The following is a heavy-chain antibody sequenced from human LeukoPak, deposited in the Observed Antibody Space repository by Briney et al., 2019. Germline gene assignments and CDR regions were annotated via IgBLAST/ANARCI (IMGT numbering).Heavy chain of an antibody. V-gene: IGHV1-3*01. D-gene: IGHD3-10*01. Sequence: GASVKVSCKASGYTFSAYAMHWVRQAPGQRLEWMGWINAGNGDTKYSQKFQGRVTITRNTSASTAYMELSSLRSEDTAVYYCARQNFGSVRWFDPWGQGTLVTVSS. J-gene: IGHJ5*02. CDR2: INAGNGDT. CDR3: ARQNFGSVRWFDP. CDR1: GYTFSAYA.